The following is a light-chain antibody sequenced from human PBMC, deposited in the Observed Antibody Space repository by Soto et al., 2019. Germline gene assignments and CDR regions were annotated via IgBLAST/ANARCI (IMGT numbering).Light chain of an antibody. CDR2: GNS. J-gene: IGLJ2*01. CDR3: QSYDSSLSVV. Sequence: SVLTQPPSVSGAPGQRVTISCTGSSSNIGAGYDVHWYQQLPGTAPKLLIYGNSNRPSGVPDRFSGSKSGTSASLAITGLQAEDEADYYCQSYDSSLSVVFGGGTKPTVL. CDR1: SSNIGAGYD. V-gene: IGLV1-40*01.